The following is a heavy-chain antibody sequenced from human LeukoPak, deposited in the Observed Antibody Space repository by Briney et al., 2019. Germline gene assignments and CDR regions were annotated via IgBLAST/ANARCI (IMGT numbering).Heavy chain of an antibody. V-gene: IGHV3-23*01. Sequence: GGSLRLSCAASGFTSINYAMNWVRQVPGKGLEWVSAISGSGRSTFYADSVKGPFTISKENSKNTLFLKMNRLRAEDTGIYYCAKGSPYHYENRGFVRGGLVQHWGQGTLVTVSS. CDR3: AKGSPYHYENRGFVRGGLVQH. J-gene: IGHJ1*01. CDR2: ISGSGRST. CDR1: GFTSINYA. D-gene: IGHD3-22*01.